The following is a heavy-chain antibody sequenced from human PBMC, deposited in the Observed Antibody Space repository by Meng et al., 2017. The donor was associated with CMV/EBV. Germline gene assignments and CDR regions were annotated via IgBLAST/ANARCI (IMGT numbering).Heavy chain of an antibody. CDR1: GGSFIGYY. Sequence: SETLSLTCAVYGGSFIGYYWSWIRQPPGKGLEWIGEINHSGSTNYNPSLKSRVTISVDTSKNQFSLKLSSVTAADTAVYYCVRGPAARKNKRYGMDVWGQGTTVTVSS. D-gene: IGHD2-2*01. CDR3: VRGPAARKNKRYGMDV. CDR2: INHSGST. V-gene: IGHV4-34*01. J-gene: IGHJ6*02.